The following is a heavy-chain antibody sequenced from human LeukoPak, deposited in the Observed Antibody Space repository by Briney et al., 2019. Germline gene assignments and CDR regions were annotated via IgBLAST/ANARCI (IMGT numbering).Heavy chain of an antibody. J-gene: IGHJ5*02. Sequence: GGSLRLSCAASGFTFSSYSMIWLRQAPGKGLEGVSYIGSSPTTIFYADSVKGRFTISRDNAKNSLYLQMNSPRAEDTAVYYCARDHIAVAGPFDPWGQGTLVTVSS. CDR2: IGSSPTTI. V-gene: IGHV3-48*01. CDR3: ARDHIAVAGPFDP. D-gene: IGHD6-19*01. CDR1: GFTFSSYS.